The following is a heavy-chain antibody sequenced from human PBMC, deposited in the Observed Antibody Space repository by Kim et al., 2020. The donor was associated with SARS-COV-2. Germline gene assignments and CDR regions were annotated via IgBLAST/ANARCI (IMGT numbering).Heavy chain of an antibody. D-gene: IGHD6-13*01. J-gene: IGHJ6*02. CDR3: ARSLSSSWYYYGMDV. Sequence: PSFQGQVTISADKSISTAYLQWSSLKASDTAMYYCARSLSSSWYYYGMDVWGQGTTVTVSS. V-gene: IGHV5-51*01.